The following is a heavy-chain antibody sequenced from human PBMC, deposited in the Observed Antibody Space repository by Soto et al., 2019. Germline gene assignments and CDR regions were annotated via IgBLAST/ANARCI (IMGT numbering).Heavy chain of an antibody. Sequence: EVQLLESGGGLVQPGGSLRLSCAASGFTFSSYAMHWVRQAPGKGLEWVSTTSNTYSTYYADSVKGRFTISRDHSKNTLFLKMNSLRAEDTAVYYCARWDYWGQGTLVTVSS. CDR2: TSNTYST. CDR3: ARWDY. CDR1: GFTFSSYA. J-gene: IGHJ4*02. V-gene: IGHV3-23*01.